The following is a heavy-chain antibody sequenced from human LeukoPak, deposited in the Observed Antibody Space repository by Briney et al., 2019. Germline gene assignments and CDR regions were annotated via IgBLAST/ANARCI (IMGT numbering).Heavy chain of an antibody. V-gene: IGHV3-30-3*02. CDR2: ISYDGSNK. CDR3: AKTGTPWYYFDY. J-gene: IGHJ4*02. D-gene: IGHD6-13*01. Sequence: GGSLRLSCAASGFTFSSYAMHWVRQAPGKGLEWVAVISYDGSNKYYADSVKGRFTISRDNSKNTLYLQMNSLRAEDTAVYYCAKTGTPWYYFDYWGQGTLVTVSS. CDR1: GFTFSSYA.